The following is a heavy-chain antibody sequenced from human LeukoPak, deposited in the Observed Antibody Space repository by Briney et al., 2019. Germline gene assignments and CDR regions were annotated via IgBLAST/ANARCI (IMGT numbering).Heavy chain of an antibody. CDR2: ISDDGNKK. CDR1: GFTFNRYG. Sequence: GGSLRLSCAASGFTFNRYGIHWVRQAPGKGLEWVALISDDGNKKYYADFVKGRFTISRDSSKSTVYPQMNSLRPEDTAVFYCARDSRNYFFDYWGQGTLVTVSS. V-gene: IGHV3-30*03. CDR3: ARDSRNYFFDY. J-gene: IGHJ4*02.